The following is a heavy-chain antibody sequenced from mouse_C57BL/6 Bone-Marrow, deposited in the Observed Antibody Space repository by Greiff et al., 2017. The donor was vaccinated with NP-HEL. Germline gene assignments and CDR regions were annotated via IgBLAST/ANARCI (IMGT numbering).Heavy chain of an antibody. J-gene: IGHJ1*03. CDR1: GYAFSSSW. CDR3: ARPLFYYGSSYDWYFDV. V-gene: IGHV1-82*01. Sequence: VQLQQSGPELVKPGASVKISCKASGYAFSSSWMNWVKQRPGKGLEWIGRIYPGDGDTNYNGKFKGKATLTADKSSSTAYMQLSSLTSEDSAVYFCARPLFYYGSSYDWYFDVWGTGTTVTVSS. D-gene: IGHD1-1*01. CDR2: IYPGDGDT.